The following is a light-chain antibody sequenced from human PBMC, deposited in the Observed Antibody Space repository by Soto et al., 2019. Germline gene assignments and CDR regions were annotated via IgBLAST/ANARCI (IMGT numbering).Light chain of an antibody. Sequence: QSVLTQPPSVSGAPGQRVTISCTGSSSNIGAGYDVHWYQQLPGTAPKPLISGSSNRPSGVPDRFSGSKSGTSASXAITGLQAEDEADYYCQSYDSSLSGRVFGTWTKLTVL. CDR1: SSNIGAGYD. J-gene: IGLJ1*01. CDR2: GSS. CDR3: QSYDSSLSGRV. V-gene: IGLV1-40*01.